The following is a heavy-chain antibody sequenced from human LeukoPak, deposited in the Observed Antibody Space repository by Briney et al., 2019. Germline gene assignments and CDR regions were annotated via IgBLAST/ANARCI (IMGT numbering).Heavy chain of an antibody. Sequence: GGSLRLSCAASGFTFNNYAMTWVRQTPGKGPEWVSLISWKGDTTAYAESVRGRFTISRDNAKNSLYLHMNSLRPEDTAVYYCARSPGYSSGWYYYYYGMDVWGQGTTVTVSS. D-gene: IGHD6-19*01. J-gene: IGHJ6*02. CDR1: GFTFNNYA. CDR3: ARSPGYSSGWYYYYYGMDV. CDR2: ISWKGDTT. V-gene: IGHV3-20*04.